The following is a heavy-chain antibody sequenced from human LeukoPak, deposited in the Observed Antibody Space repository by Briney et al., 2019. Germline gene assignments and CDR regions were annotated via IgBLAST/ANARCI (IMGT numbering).Heavy chain of an antibody. Sequence: ASVKVSCKASGYTFTGYYMHWVRQAPGQGLEWMGWINPNSGGTNYAQKFQGWVTMTRDTSISTAYMELSRLRSDDTAVYYCARDRRYSFNSYFDYWGQGTLVTVSS. CDR2: INPNSGGT. J-gene: IGHJ4*02. D-gene: IGHD6-13*01. CDR3: ARDRRYSFNSYFDY. V-gene: IGHV1-2*04. CDR1: GYTFTGYY.